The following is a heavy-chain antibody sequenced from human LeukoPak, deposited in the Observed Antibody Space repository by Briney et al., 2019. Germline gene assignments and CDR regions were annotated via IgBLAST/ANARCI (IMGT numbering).Heavy chain of an antibody. CDR1: GGSFSDYY. CDR2: VNPSGST. J-gene: IGHJ4*02. V-gene: IGHV4-34*01. Sequence: SETLSLTCAVYGGSFSDYYWGWIRQPPGKGLEWIGEVNPSGSTNYNPSLKSRVTMSVDTSKNQFSLRLRSVTAADTAVYYCARQIASAGTAGFDFWGQGALVTVSS. D-gene: IGHD6-13*01. CDR3: ARQIASAGTAGFDF.